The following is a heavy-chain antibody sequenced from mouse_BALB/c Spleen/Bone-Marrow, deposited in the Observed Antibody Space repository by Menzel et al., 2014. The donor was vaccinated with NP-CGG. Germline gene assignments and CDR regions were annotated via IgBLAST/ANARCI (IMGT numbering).Heavy chain of an antibody. CDR2: IDPANGNI. D-gene: IGHD1-1*01. Sequence: EVQLQQSGAELVKPGASVKLSCTASGFNIKETYMHWVKQRPEQGLEWIGRIDPANGNIKYDPKFQGKATITADTSSNTAYLQLSSLTSEDTAVYYCVSYYYGNFFDSWGQGTTLTVSS. J-gene: IGHJ2*01. CDR3: VSYYYGNFFDS. CDR1: GFNIKETY. V-gene: IGHV14-3*02.